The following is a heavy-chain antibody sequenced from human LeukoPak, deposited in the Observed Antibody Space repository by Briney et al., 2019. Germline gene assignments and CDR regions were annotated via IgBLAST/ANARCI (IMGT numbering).Heavy chain of an antibody. Sequence: GGSLRLSCAASGFTFDDYAMHWVRQAPGKGLEWVSGISWNSGSIGYADSVKGRFTISRDNAKNSLYLQMNSLRAEDTALYYCAKDPGFYLLLAAAGTPFEAFDIWGQGTMVTVSS. V-gene: IGHV3-9*01. D-gene: IGHD6-13*01. J-gene: IGHJ3*02. CDR2: ISWNSGSI. CDR3: AKDPGFYLLLAAAGTPFEAFDI. CDR1: GFTFDDYA.